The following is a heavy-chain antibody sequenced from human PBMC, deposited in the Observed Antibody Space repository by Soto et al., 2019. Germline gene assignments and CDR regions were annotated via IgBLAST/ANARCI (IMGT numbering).Heavy chain of an antibody. J-gene: IGHJ6*02. CDR2: IVVGSGNT. CDR3: SAAAVGFGELLDSYYGMDV. V-gene: IGHV1-58*02. CDR1: GFTFTSSA. D-gene: IGHD3-10*01. Sequence: GASVQVSCKASGFTFTSSAMQWVRQARGQRLEWIGWIVVGSGNTNYAQKFQERVTITRDISTSTVYMELSSLRSEDTAVYYCSAAAVGFGELLDSYYGMDVWGQGTTVTVSS.